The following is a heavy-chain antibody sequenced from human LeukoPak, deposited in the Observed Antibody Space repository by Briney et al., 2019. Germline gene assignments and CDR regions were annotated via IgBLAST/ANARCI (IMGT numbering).Heavy chain of an antibody. V-gene: IGHV4-59*08. Sequence: SETLSLTCTVSGGSISSYYWSWIRQPPGKGLEWIGYIYYSGSTNYNPSLKSRVTISVDTSKNQFSLKLSSVTAADTAVYYCARLSYSNYGGGWFDPWGQGTLVTVSS. D-gene: IGHD4-11*01. CDR1: GGSISSYY. CDR3: ARLSYSNYGGGWFDP. J-gene: IGHJ5*02. CDR2: IYYSGST.